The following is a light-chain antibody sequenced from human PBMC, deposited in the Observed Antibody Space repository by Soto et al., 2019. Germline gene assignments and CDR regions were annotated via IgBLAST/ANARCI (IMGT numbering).Light chain of an antibody. V-gene: IGLV2-14*01. CDR3: CSYTSSSTLVV. CDR1: SSDIGDYSY. CDR2: NAS. Sequence: QSVLTQPASVSGSPGQSITISCTGTSSDIGDYSYVSWYQQPPGKAPKLIIYNASNRPSGVSNRFSGSKSGNTASLTISGLQAEDEADYYCCSYTSSSTLVVFGGGTKLTVL. J-gene: IGLJ2*01.